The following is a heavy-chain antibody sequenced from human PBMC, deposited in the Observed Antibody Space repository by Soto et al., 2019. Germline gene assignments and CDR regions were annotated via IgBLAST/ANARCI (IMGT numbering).Heavy chain of an antibody. J-gene: IGHJ2*01. Sequence: QVQLQESGPGLVKPSETLSLTCTVSGGSISSYYWSWIRQPPGKGLEWIWYIYYSGSTNYNPSLKSRVTISVDTSKNQFSLKLSSVTAADTAVYYCARQTGVVVAATIYWYFDLWGRGTLVTVSS. CDR1: GGSISSYY. D-gene: IGHD2-15*01. CDR3: ARQTGVVVAATIYWYFDL. V-gene: IGHV4-59*08. CDR2: IYYSGST.